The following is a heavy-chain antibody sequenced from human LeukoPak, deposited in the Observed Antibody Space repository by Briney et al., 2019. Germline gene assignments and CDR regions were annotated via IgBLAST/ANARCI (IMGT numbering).Heavy chain of an antibody. CDR1: GFTFSNYW. Sequence: PRGSLRLSCACTGFTFSNYWMTWVRQAPGKGLEWVANIKRDGSEKHYVDSVMGRFTISRDNAMNSLYLEMSSLRVEDTAVYYCARDATPGYSGAWLDSFDIWGQGTMVTVSS. J-gene: IGHJ3*02. CDR3: ARDATPGYSGAWLDSFDI. D-gene: IGHD6-19*01. V-gene: IGHV3-7*01. CDR2: IKRDGSEK.